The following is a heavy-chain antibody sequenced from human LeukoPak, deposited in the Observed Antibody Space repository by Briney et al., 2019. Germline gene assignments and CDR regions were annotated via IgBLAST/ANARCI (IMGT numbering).Heavy chain of an antibody. D-gene: IGHD1-26*01. J-gene: IGHJ4*02. CDR1: GFTFSSYE. CDR2: ISSSGSNI. CDR3: TKGARWELPLDY. Sequence: PGRSLRLSCAASGFTFSSYEMNWVRQAPGKGLEWVSYISSSGSNIYYADSVKGRFTISRDNSMDTLYLQMNSLRADDTAVYYCTKGARWELPLDYWGQGTLVTVSS. V-gene: IGHV3-48*03.